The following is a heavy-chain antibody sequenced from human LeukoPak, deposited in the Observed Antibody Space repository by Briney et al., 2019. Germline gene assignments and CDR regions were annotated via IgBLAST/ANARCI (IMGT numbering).Heavy chain of an antibody. J-gene: IGHJ3*02. V-gene: IGHV3-23*01. Sequence: GGSLRLSCAASGFTFSSYAMSWVRQAPGKGLEWVSAISGSGGSTYYADSVKGRFTISRDNSKNTLYLQMNRLRAEDAAVYYCAKSYCGGDCYRPWGAFDIWGQGTMVTVSS. D-gene: IGHD2-21*02. CDR3: AKSYCGGDCYRPWGAFDI. CDR1: GFTFSSYA. CDR2: ISGSGGST.